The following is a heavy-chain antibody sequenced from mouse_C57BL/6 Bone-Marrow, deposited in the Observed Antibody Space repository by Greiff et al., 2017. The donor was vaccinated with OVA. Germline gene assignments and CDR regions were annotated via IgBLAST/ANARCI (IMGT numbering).Heavy chain of an antibody. CDR3: AREPTVAPDYYAMDY. Sequence: VQLQQSGPELVQPGASVKISCKASGYTFTDYYMNWVKQSHGKSLEWIGDINPNNGGSSYNQKFKGKATLTVDKSSSTAYMGLRSLKTEDSAVYYCAREPTVAPDYYAMDYWGQGTSVTVSS. CDR2: INPNNGGS. D-gene: IGHD1-1*01. CDR1: GYTFTDYY. V-gene: IGHV1-26*01. J-gene: IGHJ4*01.